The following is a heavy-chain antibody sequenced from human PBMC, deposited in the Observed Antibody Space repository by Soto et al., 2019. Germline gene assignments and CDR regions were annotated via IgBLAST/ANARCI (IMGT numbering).Heavy chain of an antibody. V-gene: IGHV4-59*01. CDR1: GGSISSYY. CDR2: IYYSGST. CDR3: ARQPLRPDYYYGMDV. D-gene: IGHD3-16*01. J-gene: IGHJ6*02. Sequence: SETLSLTCTVSGGSISSYYWSWIRQPPGKGLEWIGYIYYSGSTNYNPSLKSRVTISVDTSKNQFSLKLSSVTAADTAVYYCARQPLRPDYYYGMDVWGQGTTVTVSS.